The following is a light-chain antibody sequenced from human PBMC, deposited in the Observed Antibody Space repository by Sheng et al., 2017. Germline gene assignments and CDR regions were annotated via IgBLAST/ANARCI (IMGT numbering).Light chain of an antibody. CDR2: DAS. V-gene: IGKV3-11*01. CDR3: QQSYTTWT. J-gene: IGKJ1*01. Sequence: EVVLTQSPATLSLSPGERATLSCRASQSVGRYLAWYQQKPGQAPRLLIYDASNRATGIPARFSGSGSGTDFTLAITSLQPEDIGTYYCQQSYTTWTFGQGTKVQIK. CDR1: QSVGRY.